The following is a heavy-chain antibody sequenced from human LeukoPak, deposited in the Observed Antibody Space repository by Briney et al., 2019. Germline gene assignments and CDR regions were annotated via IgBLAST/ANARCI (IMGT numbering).Heavy chain of an antibody. Sequence: GASVKVSCKASGYTFTRYYMHWVRQAPGQGLEWMGIINPSGGSTSYAQKFQGRVTMTRDTYTSTAYMEMSSLKSEDTAVYYCARDWWWLQDYYYGMDVWGQGTTVTVSS. J-gene: IGHJ6*02. CDR2: INPSGGST. CDR1: GYTFTRYY. CDR3: ARDWWWLQDYYYGMDV. D-gene: IGHD2-15*01. V-gene: IGHV1-46*01.